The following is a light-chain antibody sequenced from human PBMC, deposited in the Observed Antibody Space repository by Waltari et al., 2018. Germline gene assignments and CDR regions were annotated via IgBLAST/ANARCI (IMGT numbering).Light chain of an antibody. Sequence: DIVMTQSPDSLAVSLGERATINCKSSQSVLYSSNNKNYLAWYQQKAGQPPKVLIYWATTRESGVPDRFSGSGSGTDFTLTISSLQAEDVALYYCQQYYNTPFTFGPGTKVDI. J-gene: IGKJ3*01. CDR1: QSVLYSSNNKNY. CDR2: WAT. V-gene: IGKV4-1*01. CDR3: QQYYNTPFT.